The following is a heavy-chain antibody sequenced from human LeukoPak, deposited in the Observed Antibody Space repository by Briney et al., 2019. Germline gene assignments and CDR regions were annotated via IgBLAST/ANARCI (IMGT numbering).Heavy chain of an antibody. J-gene: IGHJ4*02. CDR2: MNPNNPNTGGT. Sequence: ASMKVSCKASGYTITGYYIHWVRQAPGGGLEWMGWMNPNNPNTGGTRCAQKFQDRVTMTTVTSINTAYMELSSLTSDDTAIYYCARAMDTSMVPDLNYWGQGTLVSVSS. V-gene: IGHV1-2*02. CDR1: GYTITGYY. CDR3: ARAMDTSMVPDLNY. D-gene: IGHD5-18*01.